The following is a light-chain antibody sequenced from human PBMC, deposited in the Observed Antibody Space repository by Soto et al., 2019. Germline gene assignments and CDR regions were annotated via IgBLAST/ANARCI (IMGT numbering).Light chain of an antibody. J-gene: IGLJ3*02. V-gene: IGLV2-11*01. Sequence: QSVLPQPRSVSGSPGQSVTISCTGTSSDVGGYNYVSWYQEHPGKAPKLMIYDVTKRPSGVPDRFSGSKSGNTASLTISGLQAEDEDDYYCCSHAGSYTWVFGGGTKLTVL. CDR2: DVT. CDR3: CSHAGSYTWV. CDR1: SSDVGGYNY.